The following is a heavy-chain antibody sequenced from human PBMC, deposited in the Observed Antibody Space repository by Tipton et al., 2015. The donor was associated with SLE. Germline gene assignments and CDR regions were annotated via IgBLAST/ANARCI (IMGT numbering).Heavy chain of an antibody. CDR3: ARGAAARHWFDP. CDR2: INHSGST. Sequence: TLSPTCAVYGGSFSGYYWSWIRQPPGKGLEWIGEINHSGSTNYNPSLKSRVTISVDTSKNQFSLKLSSVTAADTAVYYCARGAAARHWFDPWGQGTLVTVSS. J-gene: IGHJ5*02. CDR1: GGSFSGYY. V-gene: IGHV4-34*01. D-gene: IGHD6-6*01.